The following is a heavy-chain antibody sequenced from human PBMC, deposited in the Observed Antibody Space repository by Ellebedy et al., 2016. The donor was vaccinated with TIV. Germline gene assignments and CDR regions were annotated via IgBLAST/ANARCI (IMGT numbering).Heavy chain of an antibody. Sequence: GGSLRLSXAASGFTFSSYAMSWVRQAPGKGLEWVSAISGSGGSTYYADSVKGRFTISRDNSKNTLYLQMNSLRAEDTAVYYCAKVRLVVTAAFDYWGQGTLVTVSS. V-gene: IGHV3-23*01. CDR2: ISGSGGST. CDR1: GFTFSSYA. J-gene: IGHJ4*02. CDR3: AKVRLVVTAAFDY. D-gene: IGHD2-21*02.